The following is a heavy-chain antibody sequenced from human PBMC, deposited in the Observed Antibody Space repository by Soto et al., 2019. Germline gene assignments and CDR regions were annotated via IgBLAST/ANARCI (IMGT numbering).Heavy chain of an antibody. V-gene: IGHV4-34*01. CDR2: INHSGST. J-gene: IGHJ4*02. CDR3: ARDPSSIAAR. Sequence: SETLSLTCAVYGGSFSGYYWSWIRQPPGKGLEWIGEINHSGSTNYNPSLKSRVTISVDTSKNQFSLKLSSVTAADTAVYYCARDPSSIAARWGQGTLVTVSS. CDR1: GGSFSGYY. D-gene: IGHD6-6*01.